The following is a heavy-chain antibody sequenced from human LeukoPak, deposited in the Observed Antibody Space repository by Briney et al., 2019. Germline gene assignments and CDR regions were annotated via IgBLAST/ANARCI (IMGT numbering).Heavy chain of an antibody. J-gene: IGHJ4*02. D-gene: IGHD3-10*02. CDR1: GGTFSSYA. Sequence: GASVKVSCKASGGTFSSYAISWVRQAPGQGLEWMGWINPNSGGTNYAQKFQGRVTMTRDTSISTAYMELSRLRSDDTAVYYCARDVRGLPDYWGQGTLVTVSS. CDR3: ARDVRGLPDY. V-gene: IGHV1-2*02. CDR2: INPNSGGT.